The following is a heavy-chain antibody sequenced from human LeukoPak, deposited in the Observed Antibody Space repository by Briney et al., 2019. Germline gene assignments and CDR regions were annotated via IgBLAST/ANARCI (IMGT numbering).Heavy chain of an antibody. Sequence: PGGSLRLSCAASGFTFSSHAMSWVRQAPGKGLEWVSGISGRGDSTVYADSVKGRFTISRDNSKNTLYLQMNSLRAEDTAVYYCAREDDATVTEYFDYWGQGTLVTVSS. V-gene: IGHV3-23*01. CDR2: ISGRGDST. D-gene: IGHD4-17*01. CDR3: AREDDATVTEYFDY. J-gene: IGHJ4*02. CDR1: GFTFSSHA.